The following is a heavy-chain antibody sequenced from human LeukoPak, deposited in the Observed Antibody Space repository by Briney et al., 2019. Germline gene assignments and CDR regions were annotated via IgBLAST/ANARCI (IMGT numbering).Heavy chain of an antibody. D-gene: IGHD3-10*01. CDR3: ARDADSGTYTNY. CDR2: ISGSGGST. Sequence: GGSLRLSCAVSRFSFRTYAMSWVRQAPGKGLEWVSAISGSGGSTYYADSVKGRFTISRDNSNNTLYLQMNSLRAEDTAVYYCARDADSGTYTNYWGQGTLVTVSS. CDR1: RFSFRTYA. V-gene: IGHV3-23*01. J-gene: IGHJ4*02.